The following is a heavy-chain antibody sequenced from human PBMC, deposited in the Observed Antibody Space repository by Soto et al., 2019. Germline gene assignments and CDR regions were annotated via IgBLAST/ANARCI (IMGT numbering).Heavy chain of an antibody. V-gene: IGHV5-51*01. CDR3: ARDLDYGGNSEVSDI. CDR1: GYSFTNYW. Sequence: PGESLKISCKDSGYSFTNYWIAWVRQMPGKGLEWMGIIYPGDSRTRYSPSFQGQVTISVDKSISTVYLQWSSLKASDTAMYYCARDLDYGGNSEVSDIWGQGTMVTVSS. D-gene: IGHD4-17*01. CDR2: IYPGDSRT. J-gene: IGHJ3*02.